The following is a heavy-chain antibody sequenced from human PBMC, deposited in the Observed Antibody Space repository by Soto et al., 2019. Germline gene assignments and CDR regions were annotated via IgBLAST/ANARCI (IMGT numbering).Heavy chain of an antibody. CDR1: GGSINSGDYY. CDR3: ATVPTYYYDRSGYANAFDM. J-gene: IGHJ3*02. Sequence: SETLSLTCTVSGGSINSGDYYWSWLRQPPGKGLEWIGYIYYSGSTYHNPSLKSRINISVDTSKNQFSLKLSSVTAADTAVYYCATVPTYYYDRSGYANAFDMWGQGTMVTVSS. CDR2: IYYSGST. V-gene: IGHV4-30-4*01. D-gene: IGHD3-22*01.